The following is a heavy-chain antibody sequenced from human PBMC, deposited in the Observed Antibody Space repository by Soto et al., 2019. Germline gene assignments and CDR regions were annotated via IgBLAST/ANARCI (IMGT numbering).Heavy chain of an antibody. V-gene: IGHV4-30-4*01. CDR3: ARGPAGYCSGGSCRNWFDP. CDR1: GGSISSGDYY. D-gene: IGHD2-15*01. Sequence: SETLSLTCTVSGGSISSGDYYWSWIRQPPGKGLEWIGYIYYSGSTYYNPSLKRRVTISVDTSKNQFSLKLSSVTAADTAVYYCARGPAGYCSGGSCRNWFDPWGQGTLVTVSS. J-gene: IGHJ5*02. CDR2: IYYSGST.